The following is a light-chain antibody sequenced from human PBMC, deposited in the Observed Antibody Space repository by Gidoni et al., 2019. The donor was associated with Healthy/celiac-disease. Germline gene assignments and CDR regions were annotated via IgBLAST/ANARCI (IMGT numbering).Light chain of an antibody. CDR2: GAS. CDR3: QQYNNWPPG. V-gene: IGKV3-15*01. Sequence: EIVMTQSPATLSVSPGERATLSCRASQSVSSILAWYQQKPGQAPRLLIYGASTRATGIPARFSGSGSGTEFTLTISSRQSEDFAVYYCQQYNNWPPGFGGGTKVEIK. J-gene: IGKJ4*01. CDR1: QSVSSI.